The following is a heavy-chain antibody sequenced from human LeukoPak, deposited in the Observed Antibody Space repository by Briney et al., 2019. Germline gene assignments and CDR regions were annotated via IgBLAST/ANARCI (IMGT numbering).Heavy chain of an antibody. CDR2: INPNSGGT. CDR3: AREPGWDTAMAGYYYYMDV. CDR1: GYSFADYY. D-gene: IGHD5-18*01. V-gene: IGHV1-2*02. Sequence: ASVKVSCKASGYSFADYYMHWVRQAPGQGLEWMGWINPNSGGTRSAQKFQGRVTMTRDTSISTAYMELSSLRYDDTAVYYCAREPGWDTAMAGYYYYMDVWGKGTTVTVSS. J-gene: IGHJ6*03.